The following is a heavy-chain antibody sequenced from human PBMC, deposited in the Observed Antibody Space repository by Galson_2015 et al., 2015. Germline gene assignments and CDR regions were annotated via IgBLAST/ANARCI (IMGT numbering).Heavy chain of an antibody. CDR1: GFTFSSYG. V-gene: IGHV3-30*18. CDR2: ISYDGSNK. Sequence: SLRLSCAASGFTFSSYGMHWVRQAPGKGLEWVAVISYDGSNKYYADSVKGRFTISRDNSKNTLYLQMNSLRAEDTAVYYCAKQGYSSSSLDYWGQGTLVTVSS. D-gene: IGHD6-6*01. CDR3: AKQGYSSSSLDY. J-gene: IGHJ4*02.